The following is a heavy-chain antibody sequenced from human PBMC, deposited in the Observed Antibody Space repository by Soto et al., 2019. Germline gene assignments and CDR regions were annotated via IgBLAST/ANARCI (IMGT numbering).Heavy chain of an antibody. V-gene: IGHV3-74*01. J-gene: IGHJ6*02. CDR2: INSDGSST. Sequence: EVQLVESGGGLVQPGGSLRLSCAASGFTFSTYWIHWVRQAPGKGLVWVSRINSDGSSTNYADSVKGRFTISRDNAKNTLFLQMTRLRAEDTAVYYCARDRGGGGRDMDVWGQGTKVTVSS. CDR3: ARDRGGGGRDMDV. CDR1: GFTFSTYW. D-gene: IGHD3-10*01.